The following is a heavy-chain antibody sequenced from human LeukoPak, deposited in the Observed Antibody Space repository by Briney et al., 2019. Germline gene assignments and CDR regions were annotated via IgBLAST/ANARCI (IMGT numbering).Heavy chain of an antibody. V-gene: IGHV1-69*04. J-gene: IGHJ6*02. Sequence: SVKVSCKASGGTFSSYAISWVRQAPGQGLERMGRIIPIFGIANYAQKFQGRVTITADKSTSTAYMELSSLRSEDTAVYYCARTYCSGGSCYDLPYYYYYGMDVWGQGTTVTVSS. CDR3: ARTYCSGGSCYDLPYYYYYGMDV. D-gene: IGHD2-15*01. CDR2: IIPIFGIA. CDR1: GGTFSSYA.